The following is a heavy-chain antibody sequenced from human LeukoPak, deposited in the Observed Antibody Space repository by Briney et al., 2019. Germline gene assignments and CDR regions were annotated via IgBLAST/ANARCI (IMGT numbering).Heavy chain of an antibody. V-gene: IGHV4-30-4*08. CDR2: IYYSGST. J-gene: IGHJ6*03. D-gene: IGHD2-2*02. Sequence: LRLSCAASGFTFSNYAMSWVRQAPGKGLEWIGYIYYSGSTYYNPSLKSRVTISVDTSKNQFSLKLSSVTAADTAVYYCARAPYCSSTSCYIGHYYYYMDVWGKGTTVTVSS. CDR1: GFTFSNYA. CDR3: ARAPYCSSTSCYIGHYYYYMDV.